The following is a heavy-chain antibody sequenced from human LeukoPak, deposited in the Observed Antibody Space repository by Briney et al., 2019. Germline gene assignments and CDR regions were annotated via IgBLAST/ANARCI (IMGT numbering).Heavy chain of an antibody. CDR1: GGTFSSYA. D-gene: IGHD3-10*01. V-gene: IGHV1-69*05. J-gene: IGHJ4*02. Sequence: SVKVSCKASGGTFSSYAISWVRQAPGQGLEWMGGIIPIFGTANYAQKFQGRVTIITDEPTSTAYMELSSLRSEDTAVYYCARGAMVRGVIDFDYWGQGTLVTISS. CDR3: ARGAMVRGVIDFDY. CDR2: IIPIFGTA.